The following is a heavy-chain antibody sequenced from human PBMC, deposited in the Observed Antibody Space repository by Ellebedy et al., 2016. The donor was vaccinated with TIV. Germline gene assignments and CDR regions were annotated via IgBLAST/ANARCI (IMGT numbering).Heavy chain of an antibody. J-gene: IGHJ6*03. Sequence: GESLKISXAASGFTFGDYSIIWFRQAPGKGLEWVGFIRSQAYGETTEYGASVDGRFSISRDGSKSIAYPQMNRLKTEDTAVYYCARGGRPGGIDWGYYYYYYMDVWGTGTTVTVSS. D-gene: IGHD3-16*01. CDR2: IRSQAYGETT. CDR3: ARGGRPGGIDWGYYYYYYMDV. V-gene: IGHV3-49*01. CDR1: GFTFGDYS.